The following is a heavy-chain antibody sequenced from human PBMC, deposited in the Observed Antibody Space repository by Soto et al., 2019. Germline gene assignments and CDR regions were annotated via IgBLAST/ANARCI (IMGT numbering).Heavy chain of an antibody. D-gene: IGHD1-1*01. J-gene: IGHJ6*02. Sequence: EVQLLESGGDLVQPGGSLRLSCAASGFAFSTFAMSWVRQAPGKGLEWVSTIRGGGTSTYYADSVKGRFTISRDDSKSMLYLQMNSLRADDTAIYYCGKNNEYHYYGALDVWGQGTTVTASS. V-gene: IGHV3-23*01. CDR1: GFAFSTFA. CDR2: IRGGGTST. CDR3: GKNNEYHYYGALDV.